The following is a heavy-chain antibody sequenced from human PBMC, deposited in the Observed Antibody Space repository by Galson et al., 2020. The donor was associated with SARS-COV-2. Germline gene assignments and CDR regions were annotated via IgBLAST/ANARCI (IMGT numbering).Heavy chain of an antibody. CDR2: IDWDDDK. J-gene: IGHJ5*02. V-gene: IGHV2-70*01. D-gene: IGHD6-13*01. Sequence: SGPTLVKPTQTLTLTCTFSGFSLSTSGMCVSWIRQPPGKALEWLALIDWDDDKYYSTSLKTRPTISKDTSKNQVVLTMTNMDPVDTATYYCARHSSSWYSGGWFDPWGQGTLVTVSS. CDR1: GFSLSTSGMC. CDR3: ARHSSSWYSGGWFDP.